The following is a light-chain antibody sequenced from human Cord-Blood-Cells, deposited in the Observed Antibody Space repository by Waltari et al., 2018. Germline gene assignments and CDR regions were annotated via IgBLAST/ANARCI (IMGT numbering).Light chain of an antibody. CDR2: DAS. Sequence: EIMLTKFPATLSLSPGERATLSCRASQSVSSYLAWYQPKPGQAPRLLIYDASNRATGIPARFSGSGSGTDFTLTISSLEPEDFAVYYCQQRSNWPPWTFGQGTKVEIK. CDR3: QQRSNWPPWT. CDR1: QSVSSY. V-gene: IGKV3-11*01. J-gene: IGKJ1*01.